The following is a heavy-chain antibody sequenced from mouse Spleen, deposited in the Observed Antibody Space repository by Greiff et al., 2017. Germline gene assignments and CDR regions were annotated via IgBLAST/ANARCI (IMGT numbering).Heavy chain of an antibody. CDR2: INPSSGYT. J-gene: IGHJ4*01. CDR1: GYTFTSYT. V-gene: IGHV1-4*01. Sequence: VKLQQSGAELARPGASVKMSCKASGYTFTSYTMHWVKQRPGQGLEWIGYINPSSGYTKYNQKFKDKATLTADKSSSTAYMQLSSLTSEDSAVYYCAREYSDAMDYWGQGTSVTVSS. D-gene: IGHD5-2*01. CDR3: AREYSDAMDY.